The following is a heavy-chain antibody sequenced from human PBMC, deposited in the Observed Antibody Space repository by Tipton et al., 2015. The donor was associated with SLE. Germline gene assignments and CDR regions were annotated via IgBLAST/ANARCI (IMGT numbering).Heavy chain of an antibody. CDR1: GGSISSGNYY. CDR2: IYASGST. Sequence: TLSLTCTVSGGSISSGNYYWSWIRQPAGKGLEWIGRIYASGSTNYNPSLKSRVTISVDTSKNQFSLKLSSVTAADTAVYYCARLNRDAFDIWGQGTMVTVSS. CDR3: ARLNRDAFDI. V-gene: IGHV4-61*02. D-gene: IGHD1-14*01. J-gene: IGHJ3*02.